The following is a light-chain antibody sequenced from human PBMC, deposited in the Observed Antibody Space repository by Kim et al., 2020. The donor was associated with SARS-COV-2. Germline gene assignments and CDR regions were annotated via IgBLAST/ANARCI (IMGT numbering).Light chain of an antibody. CDR3: QAWDSSTHVV. CDR2: QDS. V-gene: IGLV3-1*01. J-gene: IGLJ2*01. Sequence: SYELTQPPSLSVSPGQTASITCSGDKLGDKYACWYQQKPGQSPVLVIYQDSKRPSGIPERFSGSISGNTATLTISGTQAMDEADDYCQAWDSSTHVVFGGGTQLTVL. CDR1: KLGDKY.